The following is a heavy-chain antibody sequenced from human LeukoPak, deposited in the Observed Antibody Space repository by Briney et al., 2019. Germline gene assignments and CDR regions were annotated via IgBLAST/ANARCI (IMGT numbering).Heavy chain of an antibody. Sequence: PGGSLRLSCAASGFTFSSYSMNWVRQAPGKGLEWVSSISSSSSYIYYADSVKGRFTISRDNAKNSLYLQMNSLRAEDTAVYYCARGQDIVATIPGGYYYGMDVWGQGTTVTVSS. CDR1: GFTFSSYS. J-gene: IGHJ6*02. CDR3: ARGQDIVATIPGGYYYGMDV. CDR2: ISSSSSYI. D-gene: IGHD5-12*01. V-gene: IGHV3-21*01.